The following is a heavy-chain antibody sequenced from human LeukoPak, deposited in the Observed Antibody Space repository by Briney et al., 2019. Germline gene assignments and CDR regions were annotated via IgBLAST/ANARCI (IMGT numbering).Heavy chain of an antibody. Sequence: QPGGSLRLSCAASGFSFNNNAMSWVRQAPGKGLESVSAINGGGDATEYADSVKGRFTISRDNSKKTLYLQMNSLRPEDTAVYYCARCTASCYANAFDVWGQGTLLTVSS. CDR1: GFSFNNNA. D-gene: IGHD2-2*01. V-gene: IGHV3-23*01. J-gene: IGHJ3*01. CDR2: INGGGDAT. CDR3: ARCTASCYANAFDV.